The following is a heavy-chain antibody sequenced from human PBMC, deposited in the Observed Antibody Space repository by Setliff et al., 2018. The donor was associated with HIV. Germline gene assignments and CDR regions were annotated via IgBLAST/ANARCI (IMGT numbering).Heavy chain of an antibody. CDR1: GYRFIGHY. V-gene: IGHV1-2*02. CDR3: ATGIPFDLDY. J-gene: IGHJ4*01. D-gene: IGHD2-21*01. CDR2: INPETGDP. Sequence: ASVKVSCKTSGYRFIGHYLHWVRLAPGQGPEWVGWINPETGDPNYAQKFRGRVLMTRDTSITTAFLHVAKLTSDDTAIYYCATGIPFDLDYWGQGTLVTVSS.